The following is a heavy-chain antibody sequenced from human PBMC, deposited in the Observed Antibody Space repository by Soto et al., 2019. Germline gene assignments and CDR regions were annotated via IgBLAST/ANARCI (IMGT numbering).Heavy chain of an antibody. V-gene: IGHV4-39*01. Sequence: SETLSLTCAVSGGSFSSSNDYWVWIRQPPGKGLEWIGSVYYSGITYYNPSLKSRVTISVDTSKKQFSLDLSSVTAADTAVYYCVSQVPGIANYFDYWGQGALVTVSS. CDR1: GGSFSSSNDY. CDR2: VYYSGIT. J-gene: IGHJ4*02. D-gene: IGHD2-21*01. CDR3: VSQVPGIANYFDY.